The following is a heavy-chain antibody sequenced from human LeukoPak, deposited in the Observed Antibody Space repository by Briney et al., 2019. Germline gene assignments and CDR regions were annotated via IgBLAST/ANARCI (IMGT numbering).Heavy chain of an antibody. D-gene: IGHD4/OR15-4a*01. CDR3: ARDPRWIPDDGLFDY. CDR1: GFTFSSYA. CDR2: ISYDGSNK. Sequence: PGGSLRLSCAASGFTFSSYAMHWVRQAPGKGLEWVAVISYDGSNKYYADSVKGRFSISRDNSKNTLYLQMNSLKTEDTAVFYCARDPRWIPDDGLFDYWGQGTLVTVSS. V-gene: IGHV3-30-3*01. J-gene: IGHJ4*02.